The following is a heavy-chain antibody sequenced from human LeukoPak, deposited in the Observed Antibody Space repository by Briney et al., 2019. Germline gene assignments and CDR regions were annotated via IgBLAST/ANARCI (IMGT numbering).Heavy chain of an antibody. J-gene: IGHJ4*02. V-gene: IGHV3-30*04. CDR3: ARDFTPEWFDIH. CDR2: ISYDGSDE. CDR1: GLAFSSYS. D-gene: IGHD3-3*01. Sequence: PGGSLRLSCVASGLAFSSYSMHWVRQAPGKGLEWVGVISYDGSDEYYTDSVKGRFTNSRDNSKNTVYLQMNSLRADDTAVYYCARDFTPEWFDIHWGQGTLVTVSS.